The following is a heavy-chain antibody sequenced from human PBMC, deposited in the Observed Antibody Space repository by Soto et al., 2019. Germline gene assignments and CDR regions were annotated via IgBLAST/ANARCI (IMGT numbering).Heavy chain of an antibody. CDR1: GFTFSSYG. J-gene: IGHJ4*02. Sequence: PGGSLRLSCAASGFTFSSYGMHWVRQAPGKGLEWVAVISYDGSNKYYADSVKGRFTISRDNSKNTLYLQMNSLRAEDTAVYYCAKCSLEYSGYDHFDYWGQGTLVTVSS. V-gene: IGHV3-30*18. D-gene: IGHD5-12*01. CDR3: AKCSLEYSGYDHFDY. CDR2: ISYDGSNK.